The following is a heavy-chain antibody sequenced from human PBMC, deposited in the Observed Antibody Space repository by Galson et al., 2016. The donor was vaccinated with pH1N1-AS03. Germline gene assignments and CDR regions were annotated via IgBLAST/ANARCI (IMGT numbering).Heavy chain of an antibody. J-gene: IGHJ4*02. Sequence: SLRLSCAASGFTFSNYAMGWVRQAPGKGLEWVSALSNSAASTYYADSVKGRFTISRDNSKNTLYLQMNSLRAEDTAIYYCASAPRGSGSSYYFDYWGQGTLVTVSS. CDR2: LSNSAAST. V-gene: IGHV3-23*01. CDR3: ASAPRGSGSSYYFDY. D-gene: IGHD6-6*01. CDR1: GFTFSNYA.